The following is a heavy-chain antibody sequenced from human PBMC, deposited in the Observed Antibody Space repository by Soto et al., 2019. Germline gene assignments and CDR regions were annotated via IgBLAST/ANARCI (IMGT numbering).Heavy chain of an antibody. D-gene: IGHD4-4*01. J-gene: IGHJ6*03. Sequence: SETLSLTCTVSGGSISSYYWSWIRQPPGKGLEWIGYIYYSGSTNYNPSLKSRVTISVDTSKNQFSLKLSSVTAADTAVYYCARVRRSNYPYYYYYMDVWGKGTTVTVSS. CDR3: ARVRRSNYPYYYYYMDV. CDR2: IYYSGST. CDR1: GGSISSYY. V-gene: IGHV4-59*01.